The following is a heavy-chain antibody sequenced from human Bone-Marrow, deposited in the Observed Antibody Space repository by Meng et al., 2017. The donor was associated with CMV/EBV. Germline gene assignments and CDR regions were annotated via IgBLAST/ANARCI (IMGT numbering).Heavy chain of an antibody. Sequence: GESLKISCAAFGFTFSSYAMHWVRQAPGQGLEWMGWINPNSGGTNYAQKFQGRVTMTRDTSISTAYMELRSLRSDDTAVYYCARDATVAEFDPWGQGTLVTVSS. CDR2: INPNSGGT. CDR3: ARDATVAEFDP. V-gene: IGHV1-2*02. D-gene: IGHD4-23*01. J-gene: IGHJ5*02. CDR1: GFTFSSYA.